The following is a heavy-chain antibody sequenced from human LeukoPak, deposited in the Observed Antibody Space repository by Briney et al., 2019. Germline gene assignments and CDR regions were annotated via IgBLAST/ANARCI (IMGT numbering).Heavy chain of an antibody. D-gene: IGHD2-2*01. V-gene: IGHV4-59*01. CDR2: IYYSGST. J-gene: IGHJ4*02. CDR3: ARAPKVEAAL. Sequence: SETLSLTCTVSGGSISSYYWSWIRQPPGKGLEWIGYIYYSGSTNYNPSLKSRVTISVDTSKNQFSLKLSSVTAADTAVYYCARAPKVEAALWGQGTLVTVSS. CDR1: GGSISSYY.